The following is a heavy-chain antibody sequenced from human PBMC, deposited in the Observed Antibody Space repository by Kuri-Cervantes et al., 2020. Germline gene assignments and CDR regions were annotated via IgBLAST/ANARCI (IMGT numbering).Heavy chain of an antibody. Sequence: SETLSLTCTVSGGSISSYYWSWIRQPAGKGLEWIGHIYTSGSTNYNPSLKSRVTISVDTSKNQFSLKLSSVTAADTAVYYCARDGWGLPLENAFDIWGQGTMVTVSS. J-gene: IGHJ3*02. CDR3: ARDGWGLPLENAFDI. V-gene: IGHV4-4*07. D-gene: IGHD2-21*01. CDR2: IYTSGST. CDR1: GGSISSYY.